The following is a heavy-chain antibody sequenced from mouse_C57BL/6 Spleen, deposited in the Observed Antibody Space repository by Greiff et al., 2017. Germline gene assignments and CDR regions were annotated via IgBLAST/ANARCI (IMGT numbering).Heavy chain of an antibody. Sequence: VQLQQPGAELVKPGASVKLSCKASGYTFTSYWMQWVKQRPGQGLEWIGEIDPSDSYTNYNQKFKGKATLTVDTSSSTAYMQLSSLTSEDSAVYYCARTRSTMVPIDYWGQGTTLTVSS. J-gene: IGHJ2*01. CDR3: ARTRSTMVPIDY. CDR2: IDPSDSYT. D-gene: IGHD2-2*01. CDR1: GYTFTSYW. V-gene: IGHV1-50*01.